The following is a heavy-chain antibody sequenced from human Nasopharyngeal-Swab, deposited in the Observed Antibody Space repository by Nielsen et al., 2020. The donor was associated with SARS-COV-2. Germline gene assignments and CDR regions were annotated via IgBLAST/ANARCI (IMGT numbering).Heavy chain of an antibody. Sequence: SETLSLTCAVSGGSISSSNWWSWIRQPPGKGLEWIGEIYHSGSTNYNPSLKSRVTILVDTSKNHFSLRLSSVTAADTAVYYCARRTTTVYYYYYMDVWGNGTTVTVSS. CDR1: GGSISSSNW. CDR2: IYHSGST. CDR3: ARRTTTVYYYYYMDV. V-gene: IGHV4-4*02. D-gene: IGHD4-17*01. J-gene: IGHJ6*03.